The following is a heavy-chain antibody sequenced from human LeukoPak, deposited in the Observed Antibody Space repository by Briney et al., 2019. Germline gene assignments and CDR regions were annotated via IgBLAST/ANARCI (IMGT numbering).Heavy chain of an antibody. Sequence: GGSLRLSCAASGFTFSSYWMSWVRQAPGKGLEWVANIKQDGSEKYYVDSVKGRFTISRDNAKNSLYLQMNSLRAEDTAVYYCARALLYYYDSSGYRGYFDYWGQGTLITVSS. CDR2: IKQDGSEK. CDR3: ARALLYYYDSSGYRGYFDY. D-gene: IGHD3-22*01. J-gene: IGHJ4*02. CDR1: GFTFSSYW. V-gene: IGHV3-7*01.